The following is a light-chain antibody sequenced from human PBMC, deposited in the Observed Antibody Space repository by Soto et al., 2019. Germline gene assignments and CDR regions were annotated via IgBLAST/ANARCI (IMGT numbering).Light chain of an antibody. CDR1: SSDVGGYNS. J-gene: IGLJ1*01. CDR2: DVG. Sequence: QSVLTQPASMSGSPGQSITISCTGTSSDVGGYNSVSWYQQHPGKAPKLVIYDVGNRPSGVSDRFSGSKSGNTASLTISGLQAEDEAEYYCSSYTSSSTYVFGAGTKVTVL. CDR3: SSYTSSSTYV. V-gene: IGLV2-14*01.